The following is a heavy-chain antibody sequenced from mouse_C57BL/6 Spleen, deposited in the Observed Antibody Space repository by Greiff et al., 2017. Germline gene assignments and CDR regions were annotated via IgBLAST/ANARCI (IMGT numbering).Heavy chain of an antibody. Sequence: VKLMESGAELARPGASVKLSCKASGYTFTSYGISWVKQRTGQGLEWIGEIYPRSGNTYYNEKFKGKATLTADKSSSTAYMELRSLTSEDSAVYFCARDDYDYDGSWFAYWGQGTLVTVSA. D-gene: IGHD2-4*01. CDR1: GYTFTSYG. V-gene: IGHV1-81*01. CDR3: ARDDYDYDGSWFAY. CDR2: IYPRSGNT. J-gene: IGHJ3*01.